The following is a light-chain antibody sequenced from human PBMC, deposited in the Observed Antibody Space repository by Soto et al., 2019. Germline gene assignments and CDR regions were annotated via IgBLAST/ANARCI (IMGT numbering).Light chain of an antibody. J-gene: IGKJ1*01. V-gene: IGKV3-15*01. CDR2: GAS. CDR3: QQYNNWPPMWT. Sequence: EIVMTQSPATLSVSPGERATLSCRASQSVSSNLAWYQQKPGQAPRLLIYGASTRATGIPARFSGSGSGTEFTLTISSLQSEDFAVYYCQQYNNWPPMWTFGQGTKGDIK. CDR1: QSVSSN.